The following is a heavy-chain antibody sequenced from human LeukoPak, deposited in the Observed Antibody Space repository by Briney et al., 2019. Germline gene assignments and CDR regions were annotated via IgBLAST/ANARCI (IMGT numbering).Heavy chain of an antibody. D-gene: IGHD2-2*01. Sequence: SETLSLTCTVSGGSISSYYWSWIRQSAGKGLEWIGRIYTSGSTNYNPSLKSRVTMSLDTSKNQLCLKLSSVTAADTAVYYCARDYQAWWFDPWGQGTLVTVSS. CDR3: ARDYQAWWFDP. CDR1: GGSISSYY. V-gene: IGHV4-4*07. J-gene: IGHJ5*02. CDR2: IYTSGST.